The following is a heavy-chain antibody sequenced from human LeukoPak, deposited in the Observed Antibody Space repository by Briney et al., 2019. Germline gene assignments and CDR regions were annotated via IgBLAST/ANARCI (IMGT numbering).Heavy chain of an antibody. CDR3: ARDPVGGSTIFDY. J-gene: IGHJ4*02. CDR2: TYYRSKWYY. D-gene: IGHD1-26*01. CDR1: GDSVSSNGAA. V-gene: IGHV6-1*01. Sequence: SQTLSLTCAISGDSVSSNGAAWNWIRQSPSRGLEWLGRTYYRSKWYYDYAVAVKSRISINPDTSKNQFSLQLSSVTPEDTAVYYCARDPVGGSTIFDYWGQGTLVTASS.